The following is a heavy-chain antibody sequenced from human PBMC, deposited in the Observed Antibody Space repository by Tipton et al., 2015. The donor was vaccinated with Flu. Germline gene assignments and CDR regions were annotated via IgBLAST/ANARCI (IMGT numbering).Heavy chain of an antibody. D-gene: IGHD5-12*01. V-gene: IGHV4-34*01. CDR3: ARGWLLDI. Sequence: TLSLTCAVYGGSFSGYYWSWIRQPPGKGLEWIGEINHSGSTNYNPSLKSRVTISVDTSKNQFSLKLSSVTAADTAVYYCARGWLLDIWGQGTMVTVSS. J-gene: IGHJ3*02. CDR1: GGSFSGYY. CDR2: INHSGST.